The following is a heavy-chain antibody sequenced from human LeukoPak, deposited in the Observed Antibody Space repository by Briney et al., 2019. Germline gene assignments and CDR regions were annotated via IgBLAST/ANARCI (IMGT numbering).Heavy chain of an antibody. CDR3: ARAAYCGGDCYSDY. CDR1: GGTFSSYA. CDR2: INPSGGST. Sequence: GAPVKVSCKASGGTFSSYAISWVRQAPGQGLEWMGIINPSGGSTSYAQKFQGRVTMTRDTSTSTVYMELSSLRSEDTAVYYCARAAYCGGDCYSDYWGQGTLVTVSS. V-gene: IGHV1-46*03. D-gene: IGHD2-21*01. J-gene: IGHJ4*02.